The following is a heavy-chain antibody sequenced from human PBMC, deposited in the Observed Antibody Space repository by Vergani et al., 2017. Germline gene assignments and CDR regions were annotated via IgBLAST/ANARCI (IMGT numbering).Heavy chain of an antibody. D-gene: IGHD5-24*01. Sequence: EVQLLESGGGLVQPGGSLRLSCAASGFTVSSNYMSWVRQAPGKGLEWVSVIYSGGSTYYADSVKGRFTISRDNSKNTLYLQMNSLRAEDTAVYYCARDEKRWLQGIFDYWGQGTLVTVSS. V-gene: IGHV3-66*01. CDR3: ARDEKRWLQGIFDY. CDR2: IYSGGST. CDR1: GFTVSSNY. J-gene: IGHJ4*02.